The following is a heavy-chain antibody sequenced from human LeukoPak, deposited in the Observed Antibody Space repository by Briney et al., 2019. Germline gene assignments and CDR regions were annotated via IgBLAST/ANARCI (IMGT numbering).Heavy chain of an antibody. Sequence: PSETLSLTCAVYGGSFSGYYWSWIRQPPGKGLEWIGEINHSGSTNYNPSLKSRVTISVDTSKNQFSLKLSSVTAADTAVYYCARVQQWLVGVDYRGQGTLVTVSS. CDR2: INHSGST. CDR1: GGSFSGYY. CDR3: ARVQQWLVGVDY. J-gene: IGHJ4*02. D-gene: IGHD6-19*01. V-gene: IGHV4-34*01.